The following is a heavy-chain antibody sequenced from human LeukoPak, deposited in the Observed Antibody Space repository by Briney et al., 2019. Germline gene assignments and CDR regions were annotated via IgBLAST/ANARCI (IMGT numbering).Heavy chain of an antibody. J-gene: IGHJ4*02. Sequence: SPSETLSLTCTVSGDSISSSYYYWGWIRQPPGKGLEWIGTIYSSGSTYYNPSLKSRVTISVDTSNNQFSLRLNSVTAADTAVYYCATQDIRGAKRSFDYWGQGTLVTVSS. CDR3: ATQDIRGAKRSFDY. CDR1: GDSISSSYYY. V-gene: IGHV4-39*01. CDR2: IYSSGST. D-gene: IGHD3-10*01.